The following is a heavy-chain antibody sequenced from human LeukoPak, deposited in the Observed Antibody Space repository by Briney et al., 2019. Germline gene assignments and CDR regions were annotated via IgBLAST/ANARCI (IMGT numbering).Heavy chain of an antibody. CDR2: INPSGGST. CDR1: GYTFTSHV. V-gene: IGHV1-46*01. CDR3: AREYGDYDPLDY. Sequence: GASVKVSCKASGYTFTSHVINWVRQAPGQGLEWMGIINPSGGSTSYAQKFQGRVTMTRDMSTSTVYMELSSLRSEDTAVYYCAREYGDYDPLDYWGQGTLVTVSS. D-gene: IGHD4-17*01. J-gene: IGHJ4*02.